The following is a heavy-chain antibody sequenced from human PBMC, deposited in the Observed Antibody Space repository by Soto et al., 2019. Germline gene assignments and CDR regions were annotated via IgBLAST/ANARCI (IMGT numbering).Heavy chain of an antibody. V-gene: IGHV4-39*01. CDR3: ARHINPRGGWFHSWFDP. CDR2: ISYSGST. J-gene: IGHJ5*02. Sequence: QLQLQESGPGLVKPSETLSLTCTVSGGSMSRSSDYWGWIRQPPGKGLEWIGSISYSGSTSYNPSLKSRVTISVDTSKDHFSLRFNSVTASDTAVYYCARHINPRGGWFHSWFDPWGQGTLVTVSS. D-gene: IGHD6-19*01. CDR1: GGSMSRSSDY.